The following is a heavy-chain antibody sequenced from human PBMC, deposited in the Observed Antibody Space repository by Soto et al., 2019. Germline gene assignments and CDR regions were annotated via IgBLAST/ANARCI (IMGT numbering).Heavy chain of an antibody. D-gene: IGHD2-15*01. J-gene: IGHJ4*02. CDR3: SRVDPSAKRPDY. CDR2: SRNRVNNLST. CDR1: AISEFSFSDQY. V-gene: IGHV3-72*01. Sequence: GGSLRLSCTVSAISEFSFSDQYMDWVRQAPGKGLEWVGRSRNRVNNLSTAYAASVQGRFTISRDESKNTVYLQMNSLKTDDTAVYYCSRVDPSAKRPDYWGQGTLVTVSS.